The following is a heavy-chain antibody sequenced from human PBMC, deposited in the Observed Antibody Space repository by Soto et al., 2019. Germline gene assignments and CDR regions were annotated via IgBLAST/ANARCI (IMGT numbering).Heavy chain of an antibody. CDR1: GFTFSSYW. V-gene: IGHV3-7*01. J-gene: IGHJ3*02. D-gene: IGHD6-13*01. CDR3: ARGAYSSSWYAFDI. Sequence: GESLKISCAASGFTFSSYWMSWVRQAPGKGLEWVANIKQDGSEKYYVDSVKGRFTISRDNAKNSLYLQMNSLRAEDTAVYYCARGAYSSSWYAFDIWGQGTMVTVSS. CDR2: IKQDGSEK.